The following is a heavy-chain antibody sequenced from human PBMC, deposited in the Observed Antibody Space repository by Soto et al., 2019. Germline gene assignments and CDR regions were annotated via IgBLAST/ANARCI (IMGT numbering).Heavy chain of an antibody. D-gene: IGHD3-10*01. J-gene: IGHJ5*02. V-gene: IGHV4-34*01. Sequence: NPSETLSLTCAVYGGSFSGYYWSWIRQPPGKGLEWIGEINHSGSTNYNPSLKSRVTISVDTSKNQFSLKLSSVTAADTAVYYCARGHVGSLRGFDPWGQGTLVTVSS. CDR1: GGSFSGYY. CDR3: ARGHVGSLRGFDP. CDR2: INHSGST.